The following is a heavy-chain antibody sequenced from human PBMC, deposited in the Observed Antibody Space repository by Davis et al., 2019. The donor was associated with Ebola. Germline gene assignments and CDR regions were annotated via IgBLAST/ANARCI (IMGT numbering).Heavy chain of an antibody. CDR1: GYSFTNYW. J-gene: IGHJ4*02. CDR3: ARHRPFGDYAIDY. CDR2: IYPGDSDT. D-gene: IGHD4-17*01. Sequence: KVSCKGSGYSFTNYWIGWVRQMPGKGLEWMGMIYPGDSDTKYSPSFQGQVTMSADKSITTAYLQWSSLKASDTAMYYCARHRPFGDYAIDYWGQGTLVTVSS. V-gene: IGHV5-51*01.